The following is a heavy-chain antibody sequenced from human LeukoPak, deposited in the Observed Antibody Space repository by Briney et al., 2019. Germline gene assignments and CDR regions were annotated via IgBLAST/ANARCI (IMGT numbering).Heavy chain of an antibody. CDR2: ISSSSSYI. Sequence: KSGGSLRLSCAASGFTFSSYSMNWVRQAPGKGLEWVSSISSSSSYIYYADSVKGRFTISRDNAKNSLYLQMNSLRAEDTAVYYCARVAIAAATQSGYGMDVWGQGTTVTVSS. V-gene: IGHV3-21*01. CDR3: ARVAIAAATQSGYGMDV. D-gene: IGHD6-13*01. J-gene: IGHJ6*02. CDR1: GFTFSSYS.